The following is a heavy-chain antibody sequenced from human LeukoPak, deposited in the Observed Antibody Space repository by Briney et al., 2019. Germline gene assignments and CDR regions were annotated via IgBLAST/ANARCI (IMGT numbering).Heavy chain of an antibody. J-gene: IGHJ4*02. CDR2: IVSSGSVK. V-gene: IGHV3-11*04. D-gene: IGHD3-10*01. CDR3: ARDGSGRYSASFDY. CDR1: EFTFSDYY. Sequence: GGSLRLSCTVSEFTFSDYYMSWIRQAPGKGLEWVSYIVSSGSVKYYADSVKGRFTISRDNAKNSLYLQMNSLRAEDTAVYYCARDGSGRYSASFDYWGLGTLVTVSS.